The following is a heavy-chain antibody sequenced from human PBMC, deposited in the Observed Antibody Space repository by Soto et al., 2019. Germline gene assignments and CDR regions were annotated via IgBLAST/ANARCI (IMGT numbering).Heavy chain of an antibody. Sequence: EVQLLESGGDVVRPGGSLRLSCAASGFTFSSYAMGWVRQAPGKGLEWVAGVSSAGTYTFYADSVRGRFSISRDNSRDTVDLCMNALRGDDTAVYFCVKYTVTEDLGESWGQGTLVSVSS. CDR2: VSSAGTYT. CDR1: GFTFSSYA. J-gene: IGHJ5*02. V-gene: IGHV3-23*01. CDR3: VKYTVTEDLGES. D-gene: IGHD3-16*01.